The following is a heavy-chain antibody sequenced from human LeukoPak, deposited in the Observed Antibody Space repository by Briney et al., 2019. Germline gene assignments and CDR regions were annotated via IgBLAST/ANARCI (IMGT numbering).Heavy chain of an antibody. J-gene: IGHJ4*02. CDR2: IYHSGST. CDR3: ARDLTMVTTGGYFDY. Sequence: SETLSLTCTVSGYSISSGYHWGWIRQPPGKGLEWIGSIYHSGSTYYNPSLKSRVTISVDTSKNQFSLKLSSVTAADTAVYYCARDLTMVTTGGYFDYWGQGTLVTVSS. D-gene: IGHD4-17*01. V-gene: IGHV4-38-2*02. CDR1: GYSISSGYH.